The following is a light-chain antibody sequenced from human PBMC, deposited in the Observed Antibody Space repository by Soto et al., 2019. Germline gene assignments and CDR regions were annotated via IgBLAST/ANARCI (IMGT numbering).Light chain of an antibody. Sequence: EIVMTQSPATLAASPGERVTLSCRASQTVSTNLAWYQQKRRQAPRLLIYGASTRATDFPARFSGSGSGTEFTLTISSLQSEDFGVYYCQQYYYRPPYTFGQGTKLEIK. CDR2: GAS. V-gene: IGKV3-15*01. CDR3: QQYYYRPPYT. CDR1: QTVSTN. J-gene: IGKJ2*01.